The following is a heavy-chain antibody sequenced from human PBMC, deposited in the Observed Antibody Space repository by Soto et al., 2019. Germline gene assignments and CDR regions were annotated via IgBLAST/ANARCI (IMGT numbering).Heavy chain of an antibody. CDR3: ARTGYKDT. J-gene: IGHJ1*01. CDR2: ISKSGDTI. V-gene: IGHV3-48*03. CDR1: GFSFISYE. D-gene: IGHD3-10*01. Sequence: PGGSLRISCAASGFSFISYEMNWLRQPPGKGLEWVSSISKSGDTIYYAESVKGRFTISRDNAKNSLFLQMNSLRPEDTAFYFCARTGYKDTWGQGTLVTVSS.